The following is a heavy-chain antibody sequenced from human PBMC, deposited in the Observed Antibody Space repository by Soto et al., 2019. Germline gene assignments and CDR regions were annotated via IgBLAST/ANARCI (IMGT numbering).Heavy chain of an antibody. D-gene: IGHD6-6*01. J-gene: IGHJ4*02. CDR3: ARPSGAARPIGYFEY. CDR1: GYSFTTNW. Sequence: EVQLVQSGVEVKKPGESLKISCKGSGYSFTTNWIGWVRQMPGKGLEWMGIIYPGDSETRYSPSFQGQVTISADKSISTAYLQWSSLKASDTAMYYCARPSGAARPIGYFEYWGQGTLVTVSS. CDR2: IYPGDSET. V-gene: IGHV5-51*03.